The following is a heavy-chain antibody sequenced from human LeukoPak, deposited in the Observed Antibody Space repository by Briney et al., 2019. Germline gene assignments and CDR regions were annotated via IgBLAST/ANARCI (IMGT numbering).Heavy chain of an antibody. V-gene: IGHV4-34*01. CDR2: INHSGST. D-gene: IGHD4-17*01. CDR3: ARVATVEFDP. CDR1: GGSFSGYY. Sequence: SETLSLTCAVYGGSFSGYYWSWIRQPPGKGLEWIGEINHSGSTNYNPSLKSRVTISVDTSKNQFSLKLSSVTAADTAVYYCARVATVEFDPWGQGTLVTVSS. J-gene: IGHJ5*02.